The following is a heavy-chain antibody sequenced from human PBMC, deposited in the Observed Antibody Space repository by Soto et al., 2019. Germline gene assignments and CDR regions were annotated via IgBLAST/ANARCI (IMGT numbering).Heavy chain of an antibody. CDR2: ISAYNGNT. D-gene: IGHD6-6*01. Sequence: ASVKVSCKASGYTFTSYGISWVRQAPGQGLEWMGWISAYNGNTNYAQKLQGRVTMTTDTSTSTAYMELRSLRSDDTAVYYCAREGRSIAARAYYYYGMDVSGQGTTVTVSS. V-gene: IGHV1-18*01. J-gene: IGHJ6*02. CDR3: AREGRSIAARAYYYYGMDV. CDR1: GYTFTSYG.